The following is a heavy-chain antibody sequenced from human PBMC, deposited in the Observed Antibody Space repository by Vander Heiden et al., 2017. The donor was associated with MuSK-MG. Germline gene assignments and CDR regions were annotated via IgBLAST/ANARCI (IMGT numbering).Heavy chain of an antibody. CDR2: ISGSASNT. Sequence: EVQLLESGGGLVQPGGSLRLSCAASGFTFRSYAMSWVRQAPGKGLEWVSAISGSASNTFYADSVKGRFTISRDNSKNTLHLQMNSLRDDDTAVYYCAKPSSSWFTDIYFFDDWGQGTLVTVPS. D-gene: IGHD6-13*01. CDR3: AKPSSSWFTDIYFFDD. V-gene: IGHV3-23*01. J-gene: IGHJ4*02. CDR1: GFTFRSYA.